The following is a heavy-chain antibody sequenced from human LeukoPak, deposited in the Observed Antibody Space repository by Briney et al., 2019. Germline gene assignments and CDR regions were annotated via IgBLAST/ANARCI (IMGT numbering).Heavy chain of an antibody. CDR3: ARGPKLTHYYDSSGYWVPYYYMDV. J-gene: IGHJ6*03. V-gene: IGHV4-34*01. CDR2: INHSGST. Sequence: PSETLSLTCAVYGGSFSGYYWSWIRQPPGKGLEWSGEINHSGSTNYNPSLKSRVTISVDTSKNQFSLKLSSVTAADTAVYYCARGPKLTHYYDSSGYWVPYYYMDVWGKGTTVTVSS. CDR1: GGSFSGYY. D-gene: IGHD3-22*01.